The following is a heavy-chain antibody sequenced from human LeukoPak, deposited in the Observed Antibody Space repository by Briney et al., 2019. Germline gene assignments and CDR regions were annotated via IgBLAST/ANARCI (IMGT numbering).Heavy chain of an antibody. CDR1: EYTFTGYY. CDR3: ARERTYCDILTGYYNWFDP. CDR2: INTNTGNP. Sequence: ASVKVSCKASEYTFTGYYIHWVRQAPGQGLEWMGWINTNTGNPTYAQGFTGRFVFSLDTSVSTAYLQISSLKAEDTAVYYCARERTYCDILTGYYNWFDPWGQGTLVTVSS. D-gene: IGHD3-9*01. V-gene: IGHV7-4-1*02. J-gene: IGHJ5*02.